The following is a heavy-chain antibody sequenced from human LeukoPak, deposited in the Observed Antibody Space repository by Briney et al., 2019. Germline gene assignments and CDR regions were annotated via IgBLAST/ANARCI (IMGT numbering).Heavy chain of an antibody. D-gene: IGHD6-13*01. V-gene: IGHV4-39*01. CDR3: ARRGAAAGFD. CDR2: IYYSGST. CDR1: GGSISSSSYY. J-gene: IGHJ1*01. Sequence: SETLSLTCTVSGGSISSSSYYWGWIRQPPGKGLEWIGSIYYSGSTYYNPSLKSRVTIPVDTSKNQFSLKLSSVTAADTAVYYCARRGAAAGFDWGQGTLVTVPS.